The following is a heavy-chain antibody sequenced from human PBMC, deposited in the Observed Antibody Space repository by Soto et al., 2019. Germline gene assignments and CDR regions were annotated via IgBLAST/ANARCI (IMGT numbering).Heavy chain of an antibody. Sequence: SETLSLTCTVSGGSISSYYWSWIRQPPGKGLEWIGYIYYSGSTNYNPSLKSRVTISVDTSKNQFSLKLSSVTAADTAVYYCAREIVAGMAAESWFVPWGQGTLGTGS. J-gene: IGHJ5*02. CDR2: IYYSGST. V-gene: IGHV4-59*01. CDR3: AREIVAGMAAESWFVP. CDR1: GGSISSYY. D-gene: IGHD6-13*01.